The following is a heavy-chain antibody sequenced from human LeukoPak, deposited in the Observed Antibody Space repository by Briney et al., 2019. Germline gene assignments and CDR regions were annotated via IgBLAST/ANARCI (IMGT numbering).Heavy chain of an antibody. CDR2: VYTSGST. D-gene: IGHD2-2*01. J-gene: IGHJ4*02. CDR3: AREVAYCSSTSCYFPEHYYFDY. Sequence: SETLSLTCTVSGGSISSYYWSWIRQPAGKGLEWIGRVYTSGSTNYNPSLKSRVTMSVDTSKNQFSLKLSSVTAADTAVYYCAREVAYCSSTSCYFPEHYYFDYWGQGTLVTVSS. V-gene: IGHV4-4*07. CDR1: GGSISSYY.